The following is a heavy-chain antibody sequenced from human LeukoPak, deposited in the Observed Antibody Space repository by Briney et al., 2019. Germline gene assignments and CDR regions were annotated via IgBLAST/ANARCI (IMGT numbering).Heavy chain of an antibody. Sequence: ASVKVSCKASGYTFTSHYMHWVRQAPGQGLEWMGLINPTGGSTGYAQKFQGRVTMTRDMSTSTDYMELSSLRAEDTAVYYCARDLRPRGSSWHENYWGQGTLVTVSS. CDR3: ARDLRPRGSSWHENY. CDR1: GYTFTSHY. J-gene: IGHJ4*02. CDR2: INPTGGST. D-gene: IGHD6-13*01. V-gene: IGHV1-46*01.